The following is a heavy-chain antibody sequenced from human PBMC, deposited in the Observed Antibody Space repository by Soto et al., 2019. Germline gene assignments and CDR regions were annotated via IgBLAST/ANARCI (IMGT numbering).Heavy chain of an antibody. Sequence: QMQLVQSGPEVKKPGTSVKVSCKASGFTFTSSAMQWVRQARGQRLEWIGWIVVGSGNTNYAQKFQERVTITRDMSTSTAYMELSSMRSEDTAVYYCAALNSGYDSWKNYWDFDLWGRGTLVTVSS. CDR1: GFTFTSSA. D-gene: IGHD5-12*01. CDR3: AALNSGYDSWKNYWDFDL. J-gene: IGHJ2*01. V-gene: IGHV1-58*02. CDR2: IVVGSGNT.